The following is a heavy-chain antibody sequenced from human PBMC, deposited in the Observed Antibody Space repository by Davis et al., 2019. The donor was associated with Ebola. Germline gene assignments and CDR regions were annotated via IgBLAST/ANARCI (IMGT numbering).Heavy chain of an antibody. CDR1: SGSISNGGYY. J-gene: IGHJ4*02. Sequence: PSETLSLTCTVSSGSISNGGYYWGWIRQPPGKGLEWIGYFYYGGSTHYNPSLETRVAILVDTSRNQFSLQLSSVTAADTAMYFCARAPDGSRWDYFDHWGQGVLVTVSS. V-gene: IGHV4-30-4*01. CDR3: ARAPDGSRWDYFDH. D-gene: IGHD6-13*01. CDR2: FYYGGST.